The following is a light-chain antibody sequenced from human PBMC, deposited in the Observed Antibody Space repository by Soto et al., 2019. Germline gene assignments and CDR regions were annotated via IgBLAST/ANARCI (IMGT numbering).Light chain of an antibody. Sequence: IVMTQSPATLSVSPGERATLCCRAGQSVSTNLAWYQQKPGQAPRLLIYGASTRATGIPARFSGSGSGTEFTLTISSLQSEDFAFYYCQQYNDWPRTFGQGTKVDIK. J-gene: IGKJ1*01. CDR3: QQYNDWPRT. CDR2: GAS. V-gene: IGKV3-15*01. CDR1: QSVSTN.